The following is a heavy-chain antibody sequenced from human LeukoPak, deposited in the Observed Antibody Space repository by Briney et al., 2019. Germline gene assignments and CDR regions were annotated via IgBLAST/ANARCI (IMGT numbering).Heavy chain of an antibody. CDR3: ARDLHYAFDI. Sequence: GRSLRLSCAASGFTFSGYAMNWVRQAPGKGLEWVSHIYSSDTTYADSVKGRFTISRDNAKNSLYLQMNSLRDEDTAVYYCARDLHYAFDIWGQGTMVTASS. V-gene: IGHV3-48*02. CDR1: GFTFSGYA. CDR2: IYSSDTT. D-gene: IGHD3-10*01. J-gene: IGHJ3*02.